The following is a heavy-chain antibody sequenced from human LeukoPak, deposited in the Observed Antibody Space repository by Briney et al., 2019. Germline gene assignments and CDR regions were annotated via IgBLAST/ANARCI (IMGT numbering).Heavy chain of an antibody. V-gene: IGHV1-69*13. Sequence: SVTVSFKASGGTFSIYAISWVRQAPGQGLEWMGGIIPIFGTANYAQKFQGRVTITADESTSTAYMGLSSLRSEDTAVYYCARERFPMAFDIWGQGTMVTVSS. D-gene: IGHD2-21*01. CDR3: ARERFPMAFDI. CDR2: IIPIFGTA. J-gene: IGHJ3*02. CDR1: GGTFSIYA.